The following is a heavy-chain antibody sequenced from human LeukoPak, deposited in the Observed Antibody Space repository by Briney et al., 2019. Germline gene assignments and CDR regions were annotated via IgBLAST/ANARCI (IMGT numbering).Heavy chain of an antibody. J-gene: IGHJ4*02. CDR1: RFTLSTYW. V-gene: IGHV3-7*01. D-gene: IGHD3-3*01. CDR3: ARGVPYDSWSGPHYSDY. Sequence: GGSLRLSCAASRFTLSTYWMSWVRQAPGKGLEWVAYIKQDGSQEYYVDSVKGRFTISRDSAKNSLYLQMNSLRAEGTAVYYCARGVPYDSWSGPHYSDYWGQGTLVTVSS. CDR2: IKQDGSQE.